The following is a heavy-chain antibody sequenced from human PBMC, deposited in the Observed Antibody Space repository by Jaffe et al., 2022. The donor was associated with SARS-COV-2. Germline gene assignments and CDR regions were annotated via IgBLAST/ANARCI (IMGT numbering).Heavy chain of an antibody. CDR2: ISGDGGST. CDR1: GFTFDDYA. Sequence: EVQLVESGGGVVQPGGSLRLSCAASGFTFDDYAMHWVRQAPGKGLEWVSLISGDGGSTYYADSVKGRFTISRDNSKNSLYLQMNSLRTEDTALYYCAKVFRTRYSGYDFPSYFDYWGQGTLVTVSS. CDR3: AKVFRTRYSGYDFPSYFDY. D-gene: IGHD5-12*01. V-gene: IGHV3-43*02. J-gene: IGHJ4*02.